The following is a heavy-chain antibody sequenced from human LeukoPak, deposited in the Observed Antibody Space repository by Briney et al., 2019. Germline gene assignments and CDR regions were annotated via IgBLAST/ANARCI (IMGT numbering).Heavy chain of an antibody. CDR3: ARSYDSSGYYPDAFDI. V-gene: IGHV1-18*01. CDR2: ISAYNGNT. J-gene: IGHJ3*02. D-gene: IGHD3-22*01. Sequence: ASVKVSCKASGYTFTSYGISWVRQASGQGLEWMGWISAYNGNTNYAQKLQGRVTMTTDTSTSTAYMELRSLRSDDTAVYYCARSYDSSGYYPDAFDIWGQGTMVTDSS. CDR1: GYTFTSYG.